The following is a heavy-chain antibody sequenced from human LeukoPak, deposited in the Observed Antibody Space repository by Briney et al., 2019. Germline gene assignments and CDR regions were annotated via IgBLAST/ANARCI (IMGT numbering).Heavy chain of an antibody. V-gene: IGHV4-4*07. CDR3: ARDQSFHPYYFDY. J-gene: IGHJ4*02. CDR2: IYTSGST. Sequence: PSETLSLTCTVSGGSISSHYWSWIRQPAGKGLEWIGRIYTSGSTNYNPSLKSRVTMSVDTSKNQFSLKLSSVTAADTAVYYCARDQSFHPYYFDYWGQGTLVTVSS. CDR1: GGSISSHY.